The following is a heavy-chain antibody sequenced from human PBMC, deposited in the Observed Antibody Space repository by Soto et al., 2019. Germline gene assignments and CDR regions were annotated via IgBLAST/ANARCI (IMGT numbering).Heavy chain of an antibody. CDR3: ARGRGFGSGWNDYFDY. Sequence: PGGSLRLSCAASGFTFSNFAMYWVRQAPGKGLEWVAVISYDGTRQHYADSVKGRFIISRDRNNLYMQLNSLRPDDTALYYGARGRGFGSGWNDYFDYWGQGTLVTVSS. J-gene: IGHJ4*02. V-gene: IGHV3-30*04. CDR1: GFTFSNFA. CDR2: ISYDGTRQ. D-gene: IGHD6-19*01.